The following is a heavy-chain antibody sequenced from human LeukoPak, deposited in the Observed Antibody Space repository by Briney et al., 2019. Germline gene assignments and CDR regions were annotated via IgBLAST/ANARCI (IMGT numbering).Heavy chain of an antibody. D-gene: IGHD3-10*01. Sequence: QSGGSLRLSCAASGFTFSSHAMHWVRQAPGKGLEWVAIIWNDGSNKKYADSGKGRFTVSRDNSKNTVDLQMNSLRAEDTAVYYCARATYGSGSYIIGSWGQGTLVTVSS. V-gene: IGHV3-33*01. CDR3: ARATYGSGSYIIGS. CDR1: GFTFSSHA. J-gene: IGHJ4*02. CDR2: IWNDGSNK.